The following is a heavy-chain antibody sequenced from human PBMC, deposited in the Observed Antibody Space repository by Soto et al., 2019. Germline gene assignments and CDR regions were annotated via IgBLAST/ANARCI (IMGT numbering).Heavy chain of an antibody. CDR1: GFTFSNYA. V-gene: IGHV3-30-3*01. D-gene: IGHD3-22*01. J-gene: IGHJ4*02. CDR2: ISYDGTYK. CDR3: ASGEYCYDSRGHWGH. Sequence: QVQLVESGGGVVQPGRSLRLSCAASGFTFSNYAFHWVRQAPGKGLDWVAVISYDGTYKYYADSLKGRFTISRDNSKNTLDLQMNSLRAEDTAFYYCASGEYCYDSRGHWGHWGQGTLVTVSS.